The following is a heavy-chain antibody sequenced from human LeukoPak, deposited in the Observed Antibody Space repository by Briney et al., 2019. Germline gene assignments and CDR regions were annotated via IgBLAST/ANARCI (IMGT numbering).Heavy chain of an antibody. D-gene: IGHD6-13*01. Sequence: GRSLRLSCVASGFTFSSYAMSWVRQAPGKGLEWVSAISVSGGNTYYADSVKGRFTISRDNSKNTLYLQMNSVRAEDTAIYYCAKTGGSSWYMDYWGQGTLVAVSS. V-gene: IGHV3-23*01. CDR1: GFTFSSYA. CDR3: AKTGGSSWYMDY. J-gene: IGHJ4*02. CDR2: ISVSGGNT.